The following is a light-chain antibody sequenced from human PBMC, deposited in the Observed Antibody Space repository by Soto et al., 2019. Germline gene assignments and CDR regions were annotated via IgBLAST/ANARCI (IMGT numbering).Light chain of an antibody. Sequence: IVLTQSPATLSLPPGERATLSCRASQSITNYLGWYQQKPGQAPRLLIYATSNRATGIPARFSGSGSGTDFTLTISSLEPEDFAVYYCQQRSNWPITFGQGTRLEIK. CDR1: QSITNY. CDR2: ATS. J-gene: IGKJ5*01. CDR3: QQRSNWPIT. V-gene: IGKV3-11*01.